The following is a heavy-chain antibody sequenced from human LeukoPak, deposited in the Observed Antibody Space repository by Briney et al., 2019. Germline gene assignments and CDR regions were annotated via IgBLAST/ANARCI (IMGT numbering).Heavy chain of an antibody. Sequence: GGSLRLSWAASGFTFSSYEMNWVRQAPGKGLEWVSYISSSGSTIYYADSVKGRFTISRDNDKNSLYLKMNSLRAEDTAVYYCAELGITMIGGVWGKGTTVTISS. CDR2: ISSSGSTI. V-gene: IGHV3-48*03. J-gene: IGHJ6*04. D-gene: IGHD3-10*02. CDR3: AELGITMIGGV. CDR1: GFTFSSYE.